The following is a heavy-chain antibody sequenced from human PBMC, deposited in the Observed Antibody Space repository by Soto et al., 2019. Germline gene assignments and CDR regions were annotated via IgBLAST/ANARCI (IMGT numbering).Heavy chain of an antibody. J-gene: IGHJ5*02. Sequence: QVQLVQSGAEVKKPGASVKVSCKASGYTFTNYGISWVRQAPGQGLEWMGRISGYNGKTDYSHNFQGRISLTTDTPTSTAYMEVRSLRSDDTAVYYCARDGFMPNEIPVFRAKFDPWGQGTLVTVSS. V-gene: IGHV1-18*01. CDR2: ISGYNGKT. CDR3: ARDGFMPNEIPVFRAKFDP. D-gene: IGHD1-1*01. CDR1: GYTFTNYG.